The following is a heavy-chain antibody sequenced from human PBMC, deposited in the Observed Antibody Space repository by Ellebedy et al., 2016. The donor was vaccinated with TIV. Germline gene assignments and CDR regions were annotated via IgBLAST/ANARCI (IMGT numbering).Heavy chain of an antibody. Sequence: GESLKISCAASGFAFSSNGMSWVRQAPGKGLEWVSYISSSSTYTNYADSVKGRFTISRDNAKNSLYLQMNSLIAEDTAVYYCARDYYGSGSYQDYWGQGTLVTVSS. CDR3: ARDYYGSGSYQDY. V-gene: IGHV3-21*05. J-gene: IGHJ4*02. CDR2: ISSSSTYT. CDR1: GFAFSSNG. D-gene: IGHD3-10*01.